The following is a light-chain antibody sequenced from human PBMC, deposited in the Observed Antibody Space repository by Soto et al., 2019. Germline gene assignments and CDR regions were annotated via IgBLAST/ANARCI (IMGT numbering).Light chain of an antibody. CDR3: QHYNSYSEA. V-gene: IGKV1-5*03. CDR2: KAS. CDR1: QSISVW. J-gene: IGKJ1*01. Sequence: DVQMTQSPSTLSASVGDRVTITCRASQSISVWLAWYQQKAGKAPNLLIYKASRLESGVPSRFSGSGSGTEFTLTISSLQPDDFATYYCQHYNSYSEAFGQVTKVDIK.